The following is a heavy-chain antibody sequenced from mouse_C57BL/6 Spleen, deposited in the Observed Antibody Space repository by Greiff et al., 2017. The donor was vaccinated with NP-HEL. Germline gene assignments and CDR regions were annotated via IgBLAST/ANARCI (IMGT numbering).Heavy chain of an antibody. CDR1: GYSITSGYY. CDR2: ISYDGSN. CDR3: ASSYDGYWYFDV. Sequence: EVKLQESGPGLVKPSQSLSLTCSVTGYSITSGYYWNWIRQFPGNKLEWMGYISYDGSNNYNPSLKNRISITRDTSKNQFFLKLNSVTTEDTATYYCASSYDGYWYFDVWGTGTTVTVSS. J-gene: IGHJ1*03. V-gene: IGHV3-6*01. D-gene: IGHD2-3*01.